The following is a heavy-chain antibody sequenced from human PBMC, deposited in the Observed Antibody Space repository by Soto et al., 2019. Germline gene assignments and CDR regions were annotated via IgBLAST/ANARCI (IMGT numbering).Heavy chain of an antibody. V-gene: IGHV1-18*04. CDR3: ARDRGGYFDY. D-gene: IGHD3-16*01. CDR2: SSNYNDNT. J-gene: IGHJ4*02. CDR1: GYTFTSYG. Sequence: QVQLVQSGAEVKKPGASAKVSCKASGYTFTSYGISWVRQAPGQGLEWMGWSSNYNDNTNYAQKLQGRVTLTTDTSTNTVYMELRSLRSDDTAMYYCARDRGGYFDYWGQGSLVTVSS.